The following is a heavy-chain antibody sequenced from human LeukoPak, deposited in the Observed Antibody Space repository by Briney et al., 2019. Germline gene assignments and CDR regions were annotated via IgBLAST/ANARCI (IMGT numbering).Heavy chain of an antibody. CDR2: ISSSGSTI. D-gene: IGHD2-15*01. CDR1: GFTFSSYE. V-gene: IGHV3-48*03. Sequence: GGSLRLSCAASGFTFSSYEMNWVRQAPGKGLEWVSYISSSGSTIYYADSVKGRFTISRDNAKNAVSLQMNSLRPEDTAVYYCARDSGRREDYWGQGALVTVSS. J-gene: IGHJ4*02. CDR3: ARDSGRREDY.